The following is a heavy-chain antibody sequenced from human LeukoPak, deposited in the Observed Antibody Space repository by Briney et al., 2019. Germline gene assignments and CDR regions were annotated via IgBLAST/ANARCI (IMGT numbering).Heavy chain of an antibody. J-gene: IGHJ4*02. CDR1: EFTVSTNY. Sequence: QPGGSLRLSCAASEFTVSTNYMSWVRQAPGKGLEWVSVIYSGGSTYFAVSVKGRFTISRDNSKNTLYLQMNSLRAEDTAVYYCARGEGYYDSGGYYYYFDYWGQGTLVTVSS. V-gene: IGHV3-66*01. D-gene: IGHD3-22*01. CDR2: IYSGGST. CDR3: ARGEGYYDSGGYYYYFDY.